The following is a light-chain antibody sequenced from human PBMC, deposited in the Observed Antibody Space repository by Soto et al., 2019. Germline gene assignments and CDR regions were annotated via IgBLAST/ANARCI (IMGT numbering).Light chain of an antibody. CDR3: HSYTSSSTLLHV. CDR2: DVS. V-gene: IGLV2-14*01. Sequence: QSALTQPASVSGSPGQSITISCTGTSSDVGGYNYVSWYQQHPGKAPKLMIYDVSNRPSGVSNRFPGSKSGNTASLTISGLQAEDKADYYCHSYTSSSTLLHVFGTWTKLTFL. J-gene: IGLJ1*01. CDR1: SSDVGGYNY.